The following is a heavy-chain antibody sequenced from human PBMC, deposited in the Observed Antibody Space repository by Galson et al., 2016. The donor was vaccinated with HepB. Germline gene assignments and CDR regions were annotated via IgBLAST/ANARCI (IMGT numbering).Heavy chain of an antibody. D-gene: IGHD3/OR15-3a*01. J-gene: IGHJ3*01. CDR3: ARDKFYPNDFFDV. V-gene: IGHV3-23*01. CDR1: GFTFSSYA. CDR2: VSAGDYT. Sequence: SLRLSCAASGFTFSSYAMSWVRQAPGKGLEWVSAVSAGDYTWHADSVRGPFTISRDTSKNTLYLQMNSLRAEDTALYYCARDKFYPNDFFDVWGQGTMVTVSS.